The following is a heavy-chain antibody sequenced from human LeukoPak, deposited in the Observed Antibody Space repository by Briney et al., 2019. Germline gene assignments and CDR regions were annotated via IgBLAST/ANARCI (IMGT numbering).Heavy chain of an antibody. CDR2: IIPIVGTA. V-gene: IGHV1-69*13. J-gene: IGHJ5*02. CDR1: GGTVSSYA. D-gene: IGHD4-17*01. CDR3: ARATVTTFNWFDP. Sequence: SLKVSCKASGGTVSSYAISWVRQAPGQGLEWMGGIIPIVGTAKYAQKFQGRVTITADVSTSTAYMELRSLRSEDTAVYYCARATVTTFNWFDPWGQGTVVTVSS.